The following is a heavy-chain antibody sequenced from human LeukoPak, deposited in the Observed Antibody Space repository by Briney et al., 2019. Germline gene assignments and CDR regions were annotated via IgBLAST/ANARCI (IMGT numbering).Heavy chain of an antibody. V-gene: IGHV6-1*01. Sequence: SQTLSLTCAISGDSVSSNSAAWNWTRQSPSRGLEWLVRTYYRSKSYNDYAVSVKSRITINPDTSKNQFSLQLNSVTPEDTAVYSCARAREGSDSFYGMDVWGQGTTVTVSS. J-gene: IGHJ6*02. D-gene: IGHD3-9*01. CDR1: GDSVSSNSAA. CDR3: ARAREGSDSFYGMDV. CDR2: TYYRSKSYN.